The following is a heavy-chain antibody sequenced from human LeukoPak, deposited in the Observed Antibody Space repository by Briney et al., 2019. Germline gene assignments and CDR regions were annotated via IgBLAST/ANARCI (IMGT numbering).Heavy chain of an antibody. V-gene: IGHV1-18*01. CDR1: GGTFSSYA. CDR3: ARELRGYSYGYSHYFDY. CDR2: ISAYNGNT. Sequence: ASVKVSFKASGGTFSSYAISWVRQAPGQGLEWMGWISAYNGNTNYAQKLQGRDTMTTDTSTSTAYMELRSMRSDDTAVYYCARELRGYSYGYSHYFDYWGQGTLVTVSS. J-gene: IGHJ4*02. D-gene: IGHD5-18*01.